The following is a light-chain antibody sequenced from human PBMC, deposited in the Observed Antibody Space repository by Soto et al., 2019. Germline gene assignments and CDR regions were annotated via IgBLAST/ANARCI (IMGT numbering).Light chain of an antibody. J-gene: IGLJ2*01. CDR1: SSDVGGYNY. CDR3: SSYTSTSTHVV. CDR2: DVS. V-gene: IGLV2-14*01. Sequence: QSALTQPASVSGSPGQSITISCTGTSSDVGGYNYVSWYQQHPGKAPNLMIYDVSNRPSEVSNRFSGSKSGNTASLTISGLQADDEADYYCSSYTSTSTHVVFGGGTKLTVL.